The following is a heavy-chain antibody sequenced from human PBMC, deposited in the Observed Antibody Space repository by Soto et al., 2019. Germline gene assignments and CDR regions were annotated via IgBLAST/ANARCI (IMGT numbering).Heavy chain of an antibody. V-gene: IGHV1-8*01. CDR3: ARVTVRGVIIRVYYYGMDV. CDR2: MNPNSGNT. CDR1: GYTFTSYD. J-gene: IGHJ6*02. Sequence: GASVKVSCKASGYTFTSYDINWVRQATGQGLEWMGWMNPNSGNTGYAQKFQGRVTMTRNTSISTAYMELSSLRSEDTAVYYCARVTVRGVIIRVYYYGMDVWGQGTTVTVYS. D-gene: IGHD3-10*01.